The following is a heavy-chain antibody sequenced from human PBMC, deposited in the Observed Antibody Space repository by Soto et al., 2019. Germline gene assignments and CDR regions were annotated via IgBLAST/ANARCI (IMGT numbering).Heavy chain of an antibody. J-gene: IGHJ6*01. D-gene: IGHD6-13*01. CDR1: GFTFSTYG. V-gene: IGHV3-33*01. Sequence: QVQLVQSGGGVVQPGGSLRLSCAASGFTFSTYGMHWVRQAPAKGLEWVAVIWYDGSKIYYADSVKGRFTISRDNSKSTLYLQMNSLRAEDTAVYYCARPLEQHQLGFGMDVWGQGSPVTVSS. CDR3: ARPLEQHQLGFGMDV. CDR2: IWYDGSKI.